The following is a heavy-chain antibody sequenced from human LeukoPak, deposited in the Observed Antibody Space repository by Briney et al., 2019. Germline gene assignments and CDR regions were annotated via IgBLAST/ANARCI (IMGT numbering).Heavy chain of an antibody. V-gene: IGHV4-39*07. CDR2: IYYSGST. J-gene: IGHJ4*02. Sequence: WVRQPPGKGLEWIGSIYYSGSTYYNPSLKSRVTISVDTSKNQFSLKLSSVTAADTAVYYCARNYYDSSGYPEWGQGTLVTVSS. CDR3: ARNYYDSSGYPE. D-gene: IGHD3-22*01.